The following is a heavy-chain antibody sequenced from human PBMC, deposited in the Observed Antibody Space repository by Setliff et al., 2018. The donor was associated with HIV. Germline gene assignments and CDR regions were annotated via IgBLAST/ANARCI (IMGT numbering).Heavy chain of an antibody. Sequence: SETLSLTCTVSGGSINTGSYYWGWIRQPPGKGLESIGTIYYSGSTYYNPSLKSRVTISVDTSKNQFSLKLSSVTAADRAVYYCARHRDQPGSSWIYYYSYMDVWGKGTTVTVSS. J-gene: IGHJ6*03. CDR1: GGSINTGSYY. CDR2: IYYSGST. CDR3: ARHRDQPGSSWIYYYSYMDV. V-gene: IGHV4-39*01. D-gene: IGHD6-13*01.